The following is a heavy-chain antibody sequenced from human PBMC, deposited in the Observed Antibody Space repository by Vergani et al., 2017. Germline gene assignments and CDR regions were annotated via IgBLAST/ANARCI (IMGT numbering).Heavy chain of an antibody. Sequence: VQLLESGGGLAQPGGSLRLSCAASGFTFSSYGMHWVRQAPGKGLEWVAVISYDGSNKYYADSVKGRFTISRDNSKNTLYLQMNSLRAEDTALYYCARASNIGARRYYYYYYMDVWGKGTTVTVSS. CDR2: ISYDGSNK. V-gene: IGHV3-30*03. CDR1: GFTFSSYG. J-gene: IGHJ6*03. D-gene: IGHD6-6*01. CDR3: ARASNIGARRYYYYYYMDV.